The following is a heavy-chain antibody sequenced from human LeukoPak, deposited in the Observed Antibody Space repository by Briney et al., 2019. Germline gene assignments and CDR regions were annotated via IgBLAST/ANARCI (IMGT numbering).Heavy chain of an antibody. D-gene: IGHD3-9*01. J-gene: IGHJ4*02. CDR1: GFTFSSYA. V-gene: IGHV3-23*01. Sequence: PGGSLGLSCAASGFTFSSYAMSWVRQAPGKGLEWVSAISGSGGSTYYADSVKGRFTISRDNSKNTLYLQMNSLRAEDTAVYYRAKDLHLDWGFDYWGQGTLVTVSS. CDR2: ISGSGGST. CDR3: AKDLHLDWGFDY.